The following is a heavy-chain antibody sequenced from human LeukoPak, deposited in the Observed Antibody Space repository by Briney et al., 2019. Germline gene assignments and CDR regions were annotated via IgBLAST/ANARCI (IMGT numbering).Heavy chain of an antibody. J-gene: IGHJ4*02. CDR2: IYDSGST. CDR3: AIAREEVDY. Sequence: SETLSLTCTVSGGSISSSSYYWGWIRQPPGKGLEWIGSIYDSGSTYYNPSLKSRVTISVDTSKNQFSLKLSSVTAADTAVYYCAIAREEVDYWGQGTLVTVSS. V-gene: IGHV4-39*07. CDR1: GGSISSSSYY.